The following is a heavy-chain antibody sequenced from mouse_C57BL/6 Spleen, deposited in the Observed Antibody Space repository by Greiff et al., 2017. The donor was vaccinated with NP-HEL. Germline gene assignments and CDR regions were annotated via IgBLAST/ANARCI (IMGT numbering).Heavy chain of an antibody. Sequence: QVQLQQPGAELVKPGASVKLSCKASGYTFTSYWMHWVKQRPGRGLEWIGRIDPNSGGTKYNEKFKSKATLTVDKPSSTAYMLLSSLTSADSAVYYCARGVEGNYDGYAMDYWGQGTSVTVSS. J-gene: IGHJ4*01. CDR1: GYTFTSYW. CDR2: IDPNSGGT. D-gene: IGHD2-4*01. V-gene: IGHV1-72*01. CDR3: ARGVEGNYDGYAMDY.